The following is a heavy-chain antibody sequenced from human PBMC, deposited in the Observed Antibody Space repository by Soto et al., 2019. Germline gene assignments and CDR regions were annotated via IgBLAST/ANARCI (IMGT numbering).Heavy chain of an antibody. D-gene: IGHD2-8*02. J-gene: IGHJ6*02. CDR3: ATGGRRFNYWMDE. CDR2: IYYSGST. Sequence: SETLAITCTVSGGSISSGGYYWSWIRQHPGKGLEWIGYIYYSGSTYYTPSRKSRVTVSVDTSKNQLSLKLSSVTAPDTAVYYRATGGRRFNYWMDEWGQGTTVTAFS. CDR1: GGSISSGGYY. V-gene: IGHV4-31*03.